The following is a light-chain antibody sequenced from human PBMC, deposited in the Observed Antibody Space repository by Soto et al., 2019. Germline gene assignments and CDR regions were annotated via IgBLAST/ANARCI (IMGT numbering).Light chain of an antibody. Sequence: EIVMTQSPATLSVSPGERATLSCRASQSVSSNLAWYQQKPGQAPRLLIYGASTRATGIPARFSGSGSGTEFTLTISRLQSEDFAVYYCQQYKNSPYTFGQGTKLEIK. CDR3: QQYKNSPYT. J-gene: IGKJ2*01. CDR2: GAS. V-gene: IGKV3-15*01. CDR1: QSVSSN.